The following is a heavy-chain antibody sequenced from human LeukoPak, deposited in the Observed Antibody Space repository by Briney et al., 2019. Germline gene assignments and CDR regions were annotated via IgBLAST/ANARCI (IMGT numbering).Heavy chain of an antibody. CDR3: AQTPLVPAATIYLHYYYGMDV. CDR1: GGTFSSYA. J-gene: IGHJ6*02. Sequence: GASVKVSCKASGGTFSSYAISWVRQAPGQGLEWMGRIIPTLGIANYAQKSQGRVTITADKSTSTAYMELSSLRSEDTAVYYWAQTPLVPAATIYLHYYYGMDVWGQGTTVTVSS. CDR2: IIPTLGIA. D-gene: IGHD2-2*01. V-gene: IGHV1-69*04.